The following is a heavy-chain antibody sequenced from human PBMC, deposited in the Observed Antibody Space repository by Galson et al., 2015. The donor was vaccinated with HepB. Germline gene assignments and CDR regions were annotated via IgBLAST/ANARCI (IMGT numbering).Heavy chain of an antibody. V-gene: IGHV3-23*01. D-gene: IGHD2-2*01. CDR3: AKQVEDCSSTSCLPY. J-gene: IGHJ4*02. CDR1: GFTFSSYA. Sequence: SLRLSCAASGFTFSSYAMSWVRQAPGKGLEWVSAISGSGGSTYYADSVKGRFTISRDNSKNTLYLQMNSLRAEDTAVYYCAKQVEDCSSTSCLPYWGQGTLVTVSS. CDR2: ISGSGGST.